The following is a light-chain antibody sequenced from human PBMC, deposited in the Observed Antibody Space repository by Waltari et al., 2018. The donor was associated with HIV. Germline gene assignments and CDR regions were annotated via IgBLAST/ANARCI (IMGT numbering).Light chain of an antibody. CDR1: SSDIGGYNY. CDR2: EVS. CDR3: SSYTSGTTWV. V-gene: IGLV2-14*01. J-gene: IGLJ3*02. Sequence: QSALTQPDSVSGSPGQSITIPCTGTSSDIGGYNYVSWHQHHPGRAPKLIIFEVSNRPPGVSNRFSGSKSGNTASLIISGLLAEDDADYYCSSYTSGTTWVFGGGTKLTVL.